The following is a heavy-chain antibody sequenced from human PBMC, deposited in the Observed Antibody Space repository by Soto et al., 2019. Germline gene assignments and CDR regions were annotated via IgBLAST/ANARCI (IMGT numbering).Heavy chain of an antibody. Sequence: QITLKESGPSLVKPTQTLTLTCTFSGFSLTNTGVTVGWIRQPPGKALEWLALVYWHDDKRYTPSPRNRLTIAKDTYKNRVVLTLAIVGPVDTATYYFAYSHFEILTGPFDSWGRGTLVTVSS. D-gene: IGHD3-9*01. V-gene: IGHV2-5*01. CDR2: VYWHDDK. J-gene: IGHJ5*01. CDR3: AYSHFEILTGPFDS. CDR1: GFSLTNTGVT.